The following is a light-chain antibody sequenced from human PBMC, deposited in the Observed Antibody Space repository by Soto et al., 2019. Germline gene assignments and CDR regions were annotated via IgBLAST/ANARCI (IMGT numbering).Light chain of an antibody. Sequence: EIVLTQSPGTLSLSPGERATLSCRASQSVSTSYLAWYQQKPGQAPRLLIYGASSRATGIPERFSGSGSGADFTLTISRLEPEDFAVYYCQQHGSVPLTFGGGTKVEIK. CDR2: GAS. J-gene: IGKJ4*01. CDR3: QQHGSVPLT. CDR1: QSVSTSY. V-gene: IGKV3-20*01.